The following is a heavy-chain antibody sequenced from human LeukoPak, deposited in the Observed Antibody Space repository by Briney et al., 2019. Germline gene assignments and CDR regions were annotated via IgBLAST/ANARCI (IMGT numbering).Heavy chain of an antibody. V-gene: IGHV3-33*01. Sequence: GGSLRLSCAACGFTFSTYGVHWVRQAQGKGLEWVALIWYDGSNENYADSVKGRFTISRDNSRNTLYLQMNSLRGEDTAVYYCATGGLTIAEATTSWYLDYWGQGTLVTVSS. CDR2: IWYDGSNE. J-gene: IGHJ4*02. CDR1: GFTFSTYG. D-gene: IGHD1-26*01. CDR3: ATGGLTIAEATTSWYLDY.